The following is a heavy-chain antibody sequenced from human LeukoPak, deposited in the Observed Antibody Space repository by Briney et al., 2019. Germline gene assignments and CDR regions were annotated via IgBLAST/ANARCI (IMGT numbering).Heavy chain of an antibody. CDR1: GFTFSSYA. J-gene: IGHJ5*02. V-gene: IGHV3-23*01. D-gene: IGHD2-15*01. CDR3: AKRRITCSGGSCYAAGEFDP. Sequence: GGSLRLSCAASGFTFSSYAMSWVRQAPGKGLEWVSAISGSGGSTYYADSVKGRFTISRDNPKNTLYLQMNSLRAEDTAVYYCAKRRITCSGGSCYAAGEFDPWGQGTLVTVSS. CDR2: ISGSGGST.